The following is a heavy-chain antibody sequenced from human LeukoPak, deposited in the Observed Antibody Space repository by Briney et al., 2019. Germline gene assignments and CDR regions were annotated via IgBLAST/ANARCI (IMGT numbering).Heavy chain of an antibody. Sequence: SQALSLTCTVSGGSISSGDYYWSWIRQPPGKGLEWIGYINYSGSTYYNPSLKSRVTIPVDTSKNQFSLKLSSVTAADTAVYYCARDPDCSSTSCQKAGPDWGQGTLVTVSS. V-gene: IGHV4-30-4*01. CDR2: INYSGST. J-gene: IGHJ4*02. D-gene: IGHD2-2*01. CDR1: GGSISSGDYY. CDR3: ARDPDCSSTSCQKAGPD.